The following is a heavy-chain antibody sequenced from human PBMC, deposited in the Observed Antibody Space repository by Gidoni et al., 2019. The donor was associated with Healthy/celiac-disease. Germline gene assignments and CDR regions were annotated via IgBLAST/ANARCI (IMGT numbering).Heavy chain of an antibody. Sequence: QVQLVESGGGVVQPGRSLRLSCAASGFNFSSYAMHWVRQAPGKGLEWVAVISYDGSNKYYADSVKGRFTISRDNSKNTLYLQMNSLRAEDTAVYYCARGSRSYWGQGTLVTVSS. D-gene: IGHD1-26*01. J-gene: IGHJ4*02. CDR3: ARGSRSY. CDR1: GFNFSSYA. CDR2: ISYDGSNK. V-gene: IGHV3-30-3*01.